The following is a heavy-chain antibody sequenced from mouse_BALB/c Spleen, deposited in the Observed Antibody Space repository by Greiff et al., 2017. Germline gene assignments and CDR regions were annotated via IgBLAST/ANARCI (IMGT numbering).Heavy chain of an antibody. CDR2: INPSNGGT. CDR1: GYTFTSYY. V-gene: IGHV1S81*02. Sequence: QVQLKQSGAELVKPGASVKLSCKASGYTFTSYYMSWVKQRPGQGLEWIGEINPSNGGTNFNEKFKCKATLTVDKSSSTAYMQLSSLTSEDSAVYYCTRKLSYWYFDVWGAGTTVTVSS. CDR3: TRKLSYWYFDV. J-gene: IGHJ1*01.